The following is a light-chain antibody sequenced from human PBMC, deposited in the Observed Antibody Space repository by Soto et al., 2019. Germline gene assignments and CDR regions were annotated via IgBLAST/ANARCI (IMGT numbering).Light chain of an antibody. CDR2: NAS. J-gene: IGKJ1*01. CDR1: QGISSC. V-gene: IGKV1-5*03. CDR3: QQYYSYLGT. Sequence: DIQMTQSPSTLSASVGDRVTITCRASQGISSCLAWYQQKPGKAPKLLIYNASSLESGVPSRFSGSGSGTDFTLTSSSLQPDDFATYYCQQYYSYLGTCGQGTKVEIK.